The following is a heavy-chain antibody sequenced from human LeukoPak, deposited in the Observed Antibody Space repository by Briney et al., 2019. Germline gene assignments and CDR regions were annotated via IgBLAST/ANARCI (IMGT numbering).Heavy chain of an antibody. Sequence: GGSLRLSCAASGFTFSSYAMSWVRQAPGKGLEWVSAISGSGCSTYYADSVNGRFTISRDNSKNTLYLQMKSSMAEDTAVYYCAKAPYCYGSEFDYWGQGTLVTVSS. J-gene: IGHJ4*02. CDR3: AKAPYCYGSEFDY. D-gene: IGHD3-10*01. CDR1: GFTFSSYA. V-gene: IGHV3-23*01. CDR2: ISGSGCST.